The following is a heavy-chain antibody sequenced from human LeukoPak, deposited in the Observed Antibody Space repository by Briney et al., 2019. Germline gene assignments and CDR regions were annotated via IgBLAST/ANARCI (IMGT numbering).Heavy chain of an antibody. CDR2: ISTTSRYI. D-gene: IGHD1-26*01. Sequence: GGSLRLSCAASGFTFGSYSMNWVRQVPGRGLQWVSSISTTSRYIYYADSVKGRFTVSRDNAKNSLSLQMNGLGAEDSAVYYCAAKGNGYTGIYVFAHWGQGTLVTVSA. CDR1: GFTFGSYS. J-gene: IGHJ4*02. V-gene: IGHV3-21*01. CDR3: AAKGNGYTGIYVFAH.